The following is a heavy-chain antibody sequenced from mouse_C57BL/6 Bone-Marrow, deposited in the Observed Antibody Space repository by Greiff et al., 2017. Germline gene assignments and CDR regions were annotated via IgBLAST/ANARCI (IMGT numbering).Heavy chain of an antibody. J-gene: IGHJ1*03. CDR2: IYPRDGST. CDR1: GYTFTSYD. V-gene: IGHV1-85*01. D-gene: IGHD1-1*01. CDR3: ARVEFDGSSGAWYFDV. Sequence: VKVVESGPELVKPGASVKLSCKASGYTFTSYDINWVKQRPGQGLEWIGWIYPRDGSTKYNEKFKGKATLTVDTSSSTAYMELHSLTSEDSAVYFCARVEFDGSSGAWYFDVWGTGTTVTVSS.